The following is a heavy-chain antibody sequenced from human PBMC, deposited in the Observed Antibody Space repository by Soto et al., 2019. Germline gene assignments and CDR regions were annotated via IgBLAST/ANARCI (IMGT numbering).Heavy chain of an antibody. J-gene: IGHJ4*02. D-gene: IGHD3-10*01. CDR2: IIPIFGTA. CDR3: ARTGITMVRGVNFLDY. V-gene: IGHV1-69*13. Sequence: ASVKVSCKASGGTFSSYAISWVRQAPGQGLEWMGGIIPIFGTANYAQKFQGRVTITADESTSTAYMELSSLRSEDTAVYYCARTGITMVRGVNFLDYWGQGTLVTVSS. CDR1: GGTFSSYA.